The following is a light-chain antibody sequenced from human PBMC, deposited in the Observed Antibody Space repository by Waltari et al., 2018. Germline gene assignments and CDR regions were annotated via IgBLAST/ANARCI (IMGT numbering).Light chain of an antibody. CDR2: EVN. J-gene: IGLJ1*01. Sequence: QSALTQPPSASGSPGQSVTISCTGTSSDIGGYNYVSWYQQHPGKAPKLMIYEVNKRPSGVPDRVSGYKSGNTASLTVSGLQAEDEADYYCSSYAGSNNYVFGTGTKVTVL. V-gene: IGLV2-8*01. CDR3: SSYAGSNNYV. CDR1: SSDIGGYNY.